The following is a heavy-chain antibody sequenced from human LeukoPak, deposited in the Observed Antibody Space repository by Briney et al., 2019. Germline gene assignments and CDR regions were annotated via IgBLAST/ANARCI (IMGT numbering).Heavy chain of an antibody. D-gene: IGHD3-22*01. J-gene: IGHJ4*02. CDR2: ISYDGSNK. CDR3: ARETPDSYYFDY. CDR1: GFTFSSYG. Sequence: GGSLRLSCAASGFTFSSYGMHWVRQAPGKGLEWVAVISYDGSNKYYADSVKGRFTISRDNSKNTLYLQMNSLRDEDTAVYYCARETPDSYYFDYWGQGTLVTVSS. V-gene: IGHV3-30*03.